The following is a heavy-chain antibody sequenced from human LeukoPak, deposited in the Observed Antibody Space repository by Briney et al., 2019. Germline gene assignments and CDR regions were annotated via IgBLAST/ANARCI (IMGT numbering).Heavy chain of an antibody. D-gene: IGHD6-13*01. CDR3: AVIAAADYFDY. Sequence: PGGSLRLSCAASGFTFDDYAMHWVRQAPGKGLEWVSGISWNSGSIGYADSVKGRFTISRDNAKNSLYLQMNSLRAEDTAVYYCAVIAAADYFDYWGQGTLVTVSS. CDR1: GFTFDDYA. J-gene: IGHJ4*02. V-gene: IGHV3-9*01. CDR2: ISWNSGSI.